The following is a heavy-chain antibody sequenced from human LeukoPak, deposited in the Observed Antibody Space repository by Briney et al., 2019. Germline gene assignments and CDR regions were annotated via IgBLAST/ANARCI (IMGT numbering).Heavy chain of an antibody. CDR2: ISSSSSYI. CDR1: GFTFSSYS. D-gene: IGHD6-6*01. V-gene: IGHV3-21*01. CDR3: ARGGEYSTFAIFMGATSWFDP. J-gene: IGHJ5*02. Sequence: GGSLRLSCAASGFTFSSYSMNWVRQAPGKGLEWVSSISSSSSYIYYADSVKGRFTISRDNAKNSLYLQMNSLRAEDTAVYYCARGGEYSTFAIFMGATSWFDPWGQGTLVTVSS.